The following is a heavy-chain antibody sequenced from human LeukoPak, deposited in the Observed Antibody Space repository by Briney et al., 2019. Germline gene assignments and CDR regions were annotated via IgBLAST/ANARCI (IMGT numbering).Heavy chain of an antibody. Sequence: ASVKDSCKASGGTFSSYAISWVRQAPGQGLEWMGGIIPIFGTANYAQKFQGRVTITADESTSTAYMELSSLRSEDTAVYYCARGAGDFWSGYSFDYWGQGTLVTVSS. CDR3: ARGAGDFWSGYSFDY. J-gene: IGHJ4*02. CDR1: GGTFSSYA. D-gene: IGHD3-3*01. CDR2: IIPIFGTA. V-gene: IGHV1-69*13.